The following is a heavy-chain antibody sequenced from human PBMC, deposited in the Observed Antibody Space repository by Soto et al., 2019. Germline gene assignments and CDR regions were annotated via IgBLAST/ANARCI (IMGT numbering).Heavy chain of an antibody. D-gene: IGHD6-19*01. Sequence: QVHLVESGGGVVQPGRSLRLSCAASGFTFSTTGMHWVRQAPGKGLEWVAMISHDGGVKHYTDSVKGRFTISRDTSNNTVYLQTNSLRPEDTAMYHCAKDLYGAGWYNYFDPWGQGTLVTVSS. V-gene: IGHV3-30*18. CDR1: GFTFSTTG. J-gene: IGHJ5*02. CDR2: ISHDGGVK. CDR3: AKDLYGAGWYNYFDP.